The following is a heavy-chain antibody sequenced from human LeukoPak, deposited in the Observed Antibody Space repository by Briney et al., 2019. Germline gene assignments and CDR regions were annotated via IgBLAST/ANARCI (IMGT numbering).Heavy chain of an antibody. V-gene: IGHV4-61*02. D-gene: IGHD3-10*01. CDR3: ASIGLYGSGTEDV. Sequence: KPSETLSLTCTVSGGSISSGSYYWGWNRQTAGKGLEWIGRIYTSGSTNYNPSLKSRVTISVDTSKNQFSLKLSSVTAADTAVYYCASIGLYGSGTEDVWGQGTTVTVSS. CDR1: GGSISSGSYY. J-gene: IGHJ6*02. CDR2: IYTSGST.